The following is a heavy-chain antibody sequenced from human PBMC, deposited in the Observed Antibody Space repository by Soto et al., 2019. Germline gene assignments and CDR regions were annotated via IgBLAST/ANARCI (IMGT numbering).Heavy chain of an antibody. V-gene: IGHV4-31*03. CDR3: AQARRWLQWLFDS. J-gene: IGHJ4*02. D-gene: IGHD5-12*01. CDR1: GGSISSGGSY. Sequence: PXETLSLTCTVAGGSISSGGSYWNWIRQQPGKGLEWIGYIFHRGSTNYNPSLKSRLTISIDTSKSQFSLKLSSVTAEDTAVYYCAQARRWLQWLFDSWGQGTLVTVSS. CDR2: IFHRGST.